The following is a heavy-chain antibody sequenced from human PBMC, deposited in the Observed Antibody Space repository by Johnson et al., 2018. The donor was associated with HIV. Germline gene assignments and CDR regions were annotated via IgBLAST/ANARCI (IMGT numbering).Heavy chain of an antibody. D-gene: IGHD3-22*01. CDR3: ARGGYYYDSYDAFDI. CDR1: GFTFSSYA. V-gene: IGHV3-30*04. Sequence: VQLVESGGGLVQPGGSLRLSCAASGFTFSSYAMHWVRQAPGKGLEWVAVISYDGSNKYYADSVKGRFTISRDNSKNTLYLQMNSLRAEDTAVYYCARGGYYYDSYDAFDIWGQGTMVTVSS. CDR2: ISYDGSNK. J-gene: IGHJ3*02.